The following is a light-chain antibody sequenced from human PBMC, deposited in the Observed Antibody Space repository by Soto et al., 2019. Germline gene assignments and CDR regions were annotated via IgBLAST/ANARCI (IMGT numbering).Light chain of an antibody. V-gene: IGLV2-14*01. CDR3: SSKRSSSTYV. J-gene: IGLJ1*01. CDR1: SSDVGGYNY. CDR2: EVS. Sequence: QSALTQPASVSGSPGQSITISCTGTSSDVGGYNYVSWYQQHPGKVPKLMIYEVSNRASGASNRFSGSKSGNTASLTISGLQAEDEADYYCSSKRSSSTYVFGTGTKLTVL.